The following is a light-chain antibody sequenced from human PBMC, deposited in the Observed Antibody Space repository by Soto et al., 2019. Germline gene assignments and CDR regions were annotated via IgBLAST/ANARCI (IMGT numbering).Light chain of an antibody. CDR2: KAS. CDR1: QSINNW. CDR3: QQYSSYSPIT. V-gene: IGKV1-5*03. J-gene: IGKJ5*01. Sequence: DIQMTQSPSTLSASVGYRLTITCRASQSINNWLAWYQKKPGRAPKLLIYKASVLETVAPSRFSGTGSGTEFTLTIKGLQPDDFATYYCQQYSSYSPITFGQGTQREIK.